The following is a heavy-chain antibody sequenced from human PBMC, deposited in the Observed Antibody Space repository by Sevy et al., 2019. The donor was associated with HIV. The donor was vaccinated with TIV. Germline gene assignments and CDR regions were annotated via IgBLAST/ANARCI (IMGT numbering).Heavy chain of an antibody. V-gene: IGHV4-38-2*01. D-gene: IGHD1-26*01. Sequence: SETLSLTCAVSGYSISSGYYWGWIRQPPGKGLEWIGSIYHSGSTYYNPSLKSRVTISVDTSKNQFSLKPSSVTAADTAVYYCARPRRDGYKSGNFDIWGQGTMVTVSS. CDR1: GYSISSGYY. J-gene: IGHJ3*02. CDR3: ARPRRDGYKSGNFDI. CDR2: IYHSGST.